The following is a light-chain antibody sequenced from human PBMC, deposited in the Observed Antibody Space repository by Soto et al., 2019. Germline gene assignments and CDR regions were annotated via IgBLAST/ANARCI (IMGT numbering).Light chain of an antibody. V-gene: IGLV2-14*01. CDR2: DVS. J-gene: IGLJ1*01. CDR3: SSYTASSAPYV. Sequence: QSALTQPASVSGSPGQSITISCTGTSSDAGGYNYVSWYQQHPDKAPKLMIYDVSNRPSGVSNRFSGSKSGNTASLTISGLQAEDEADYYCSSYTASSAPYVFGTGTKLTVL. CDR1: SSDAGGYNY.